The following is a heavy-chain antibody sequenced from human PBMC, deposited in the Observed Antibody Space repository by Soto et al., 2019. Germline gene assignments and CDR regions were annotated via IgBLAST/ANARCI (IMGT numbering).Heavy chain of an antibody. Sequence: ASVKVSCKASGYSFTNFALHWVRQAPGQGLEWMGWINTNTGTPTYAQGNRGRLVFSLDISVNTAYLQIYSLEAEDSAVYYCARALNFYETGGYFDYWGQGTLVTVYS. CDR1: GYSFTNFA. D-gene: IGHD2-8*02. CDR2: INTNTGTP. V-gene: IGHV7-4-1*01. CDR3: ARALNFYETGGYFDY. J-gene: IGHJ4*02.